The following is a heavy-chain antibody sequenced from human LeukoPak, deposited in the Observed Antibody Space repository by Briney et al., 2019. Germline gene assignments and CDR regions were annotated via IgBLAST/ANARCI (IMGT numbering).Heavy chain of an antibody. CDR1: GGSISSSSYY. D-gene: IGHD3-9*01. J-gene: IGHJ4*02. Sequence: KPSETLSLTCTVSGGSISSSSYYWGWIRQPPGKGLEWIGSIYYSGNTYYNPSLKSRVTISVDTSKNQFSLKLSSVTAADTAVYYCARGGYDILTGYYSFDYWGQGTLVTVSS. V-gene: IGHV4-39*07. CDR3: ARGGYDILTGYYSFDY. CDR2: IYYSGNT.